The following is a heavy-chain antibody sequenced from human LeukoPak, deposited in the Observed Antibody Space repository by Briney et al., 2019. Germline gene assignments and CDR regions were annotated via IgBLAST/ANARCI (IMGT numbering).Heavy chain of an antibody. V-gene: IGHV3-23*01. J-gene: IGHJ4*02. CDR3: AKLPNYYGSGSFSDY. D-gene: IGHD3-10*01. CDR1: GFTFSSYA. CDR2: ISGSGGST. Sequence: GGSLRPSCAASGFTFSSYAMSWVRQAPGKGLEWVSAISGSGGSTYYADSVKGRFTISRDNSKNTLYLQMNSLRAEDTAVYYCAKLPNYYGSGSFSDYWGQGTLVTVPS.